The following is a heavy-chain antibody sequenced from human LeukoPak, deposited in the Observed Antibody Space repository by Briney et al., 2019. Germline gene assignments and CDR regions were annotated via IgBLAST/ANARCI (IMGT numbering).Heavy chain of an antibody. CDR2: ISYDGSNK. J-gene: IGHJ6*03. CDR1: GFTFSSYA. V-gene: IGHV3-30-3*01. Sequence: PGGSLRLSCAASGFTFSSYAMHWVRQAPGKGLEWVAVISYDGSNKYYADSVKGRFTISRDNSKNTLYLQMNSLRAEDTAVYYCARVGYYDFWSGLIPHTYYMDVWGKGTTVTVSS. D-gene: IGHD3-3*01. CDR3: ARVGYYDFWSGLIPHTYYMDV.